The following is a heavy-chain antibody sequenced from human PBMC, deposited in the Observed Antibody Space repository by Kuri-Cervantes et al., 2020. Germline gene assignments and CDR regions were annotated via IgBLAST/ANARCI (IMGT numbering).Heavy chain of an antibody. Sequence: SETLSLTCAVSGYSISSGYYWGWIRQPPGKGLEWIGSIYHSGSTYYNPSLKSRVTISVDTSKNQFSLKLSSVTAADTAVYYCARVRDIAARPNWFDPWGQGTLVTVSS. D-gene: IGHD6-6*01. CDR2: IYHSGST. CDR3: ARVRDIAARPNWFDP. CDR1: GYSISSGYY. J-gene: IGHJ5*02. V-gene: IGHV4-38-2*01.